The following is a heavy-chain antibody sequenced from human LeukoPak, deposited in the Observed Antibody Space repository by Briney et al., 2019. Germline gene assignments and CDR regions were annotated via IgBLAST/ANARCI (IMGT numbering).Heavy chain of an antibody. J-gene: IGHJ4*02. D-gene: IGHD3-16*01. CDR2: INPSGGST. CDR1: GYTFTSYD. Sequence: GASVKVSCKASGYTFTSYDINWVRQAPGQGLEWMGIINPSGGSTSYAQKFQGRVTMTRDTSTSTVYMELSSLRSEDTAVYYCARGVLVDYDYVWGSSMYYFDYWGQGTLVTVSS. V-gene: IGHV1-46*01. CDR3: ARGVLVDYDYVWGSSMYYFDY.